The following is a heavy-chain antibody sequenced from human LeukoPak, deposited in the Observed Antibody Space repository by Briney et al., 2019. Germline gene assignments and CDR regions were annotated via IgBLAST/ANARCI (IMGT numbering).Heavy chain of an antibody. Sequence: SETLSLTCTVSGGSISSYYWSWIRQPPGKGLEWIGYIYYSGSTNYNPSLKSRVTISVDTSKNQFSLKLSSVTAADTAVYFCATSRNVDQFDIWGQGTMVTVSS. V-gene: IGHV4-59*01. CDR3: ATSRNVDQFDI. CDR1: GGSISSYY. D-gene: IGHD3/OR15-3a*01. CDR2: IYYSGST. J-gene: IGHJ3*02.